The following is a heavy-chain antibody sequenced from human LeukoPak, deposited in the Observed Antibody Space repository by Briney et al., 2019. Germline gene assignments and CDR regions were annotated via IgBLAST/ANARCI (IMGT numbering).Heavy chain of an antibody. CDR2: IYHSGST. CDR3: ARLIPRMTTVTTNRFDP. J-gene: IGHJ5*02. V-gene: IGHV4-38-2*01. CDR1: GYSISSGYY. Sequence: PSETLSLTCAVSGYSISSGYYWGWIRQPPGKGLEWIGSIYHSGSTYYNPSLKSRVTISVDTSKNQSSLKLSSVTAADTAVYYCARLIPRMTTVTTNRFDPWGQGTLVTVSS. D-gene: IGHD4-11*01.